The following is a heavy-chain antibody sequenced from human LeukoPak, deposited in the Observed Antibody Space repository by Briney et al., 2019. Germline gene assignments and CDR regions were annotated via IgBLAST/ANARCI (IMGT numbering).Heavy chain of an antibody. D-gene: IGHD3-22*01. J-gene: IGHJ4*02. CDR1: GGSISSSSYY. Sequence: SETLSLTCTVSGGSISSSSYYWGWIRQPPGKGLEGIGSIYYSGSTYYDPSLKSRVTISVDTSKNQFSLKLSSVTAADTAVYYCASLYKYYYDSSGYYYVTRYFDYWGQGTLVTVSS. CDR3: ASLYKYYYDSSGYYYVTRYFDY. V-gene: IGHV4-39*01. CDR2: IYYSGST.